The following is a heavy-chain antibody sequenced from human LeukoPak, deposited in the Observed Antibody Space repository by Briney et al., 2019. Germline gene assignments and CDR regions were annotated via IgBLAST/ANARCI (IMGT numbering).Heavy chain of an antibody. CDR1: GFTFSSYW. CDR2: INSDESIT. CDR3: ARVRATFSPHFDN. J-gene: IGHJ4*02. V-gene: IGHV3-74*01. D-gene: IGHD5-12*01. Sequence: PGGSLRLSCAASGFTFSSYWMHWVRQAPGKGLMWVSRINSDESITNYADSVKGRFTISRDNAKNTLYLQMNSLRAEDTAVYYCARVRATFSPHFDNWGQGTLVTVSS.